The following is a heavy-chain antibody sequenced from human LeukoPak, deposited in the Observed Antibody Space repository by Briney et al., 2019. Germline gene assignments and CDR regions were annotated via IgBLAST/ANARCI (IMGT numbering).Heavy chain of an antibody. D-gene: IGHD2-15*01. CDR3: ARCVLVVAATQVYYMDV. V-gene: IGHV1-69*05. CDR2: IIPILGTA. Sequence: ASLEVSCKASGGTFSRYAISWVRQAPGQSLEWMGGIIPILGTANYAQKLQGRVTINTDESTSPAYMEPSSLRSEDTAVYYCARCVLVVAATQVYYMDVWGKGTTVTVSS. CDR1: GGTFSRYA. J-gene: IGHJ6*03.